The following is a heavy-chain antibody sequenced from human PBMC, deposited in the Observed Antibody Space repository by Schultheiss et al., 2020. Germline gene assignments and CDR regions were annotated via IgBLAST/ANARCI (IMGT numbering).Heavy chain of an antibody. CDR2: LSYTGYT. V-gene: IGHV4-59*08. CDR1: DGPISNYY. J-gene: IGHJ4*02. D-gene: IGHD6-13*01. Sequence: SETLSLTCTVSDGPISNYYWNWVRQPPEKGLEWIGYLSYTGYTNSNPSLKSRVTMSVDTSKKQFSLKLSSVTAADTAVYYCARHRRISWDLDLWGQGTLVTVSS. CDR3: ARHRRISWDLDL.